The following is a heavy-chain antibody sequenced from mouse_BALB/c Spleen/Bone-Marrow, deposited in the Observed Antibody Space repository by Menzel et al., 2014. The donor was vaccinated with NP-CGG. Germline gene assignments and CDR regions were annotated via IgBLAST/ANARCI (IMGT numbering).Heavy chain of an antibody. J-gene: IGHJ3*01. V-gene: IGHV1-54*02. CDR1: GFTFSNSY. CDR2: IIGGTGGT. CDR3: ARPLYGSSFAWFAY. Sequence: VQLQQSGGGVVKPGTSVKLSCKTSGFTFSNSYISWLKLKPGQSLEWIAWIIGGTGGTTYNQKFTGKAQLTVDTSSNTAYIQLSSLTTEDSAIYYCARPLYGSSFAWFAYWGQGTLVTVSA. D-gene: IGHD1-1*01.